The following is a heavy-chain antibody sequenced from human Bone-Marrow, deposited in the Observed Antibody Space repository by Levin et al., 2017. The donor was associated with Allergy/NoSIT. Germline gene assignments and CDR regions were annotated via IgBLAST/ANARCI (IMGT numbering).Heavy chain of an antibody. Sequence: GESLKISCKASGYTFTGYYMHWVRQAPGQGLEWMGWINPNSGGTNYAQKFQGRVTMTRDTSISTAYMELSRLRSDDTAVYYCATDYYDSSGGASGFDPWGQGTLVTVSS. D-gene: IGHD3-22*01. J-gene: IGHJ5*02. V-gene: IGHV1-2*02. CDR1: GYTFTGYY. CDR3: ATDYYDSSGGASGFDP. CDR2: INPNSGGT.